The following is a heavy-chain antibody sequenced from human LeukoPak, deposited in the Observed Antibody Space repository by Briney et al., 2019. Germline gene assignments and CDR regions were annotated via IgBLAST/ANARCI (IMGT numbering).Heavy chain of an antibody. J-gene: IGHJ4*02. CDR1: GFTFSSYS. D-gene: IGHD5-12*01. Sequence: PGGSLRLSCAASGFTFSSYSMNWVRQAPGKGLEWVSSISSSSSYIYYADSVKGRFTISRDNAKNSLYLQMNSLRAEDTAVYYCARGDGQDSGYDFVPRGEEGGQGTLVTVSS. V-gene: IGHV3-21*01. CDR2: ISSSSSYI. CDR3: ARGDGQDSGYDFVPRGEE.